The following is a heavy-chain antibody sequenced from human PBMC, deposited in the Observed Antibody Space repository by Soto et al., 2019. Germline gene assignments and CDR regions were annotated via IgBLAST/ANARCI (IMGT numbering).Heavy chain of an antibody. D-gene: IGHD4-17*01. CDR1: GFTFSSYY. Sequence: EVQLVESGGGLVQPGGSLRLSCAASGFTFSSYYMHWVRQAPGKGLVWVSRVSDDGGSTIYAESVRGRFTISRDSAKNTLSLQMNSLSAEDSAMNYCARDLYGDSVGYDHWGQGSLVTVSS. V-gene: IGHV3-74*01. J-gene: IGHJ4*02. CDR3: ARDLYGDSVGYDH. CDR2: VSDDGGST.